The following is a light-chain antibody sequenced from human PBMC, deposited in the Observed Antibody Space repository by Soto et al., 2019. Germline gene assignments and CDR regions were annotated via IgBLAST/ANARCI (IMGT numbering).Light chain of an antibody. V-gene: IGKV3-11*01. J-gene: IGKJ5*01. CDR2: DAS. CDR1: QSVSSY. CDR3: QQRSNWPPIT. Sequence: EIVLTQSPATLSLSPGERATLSCRASQSVSSYLAWYQQKPGQAPRLLIYDASNRATGIPARFSGSGSGTDFTLTISSLEPEGFAVYYSQQRSNWPPITFGQGTKLEIK.